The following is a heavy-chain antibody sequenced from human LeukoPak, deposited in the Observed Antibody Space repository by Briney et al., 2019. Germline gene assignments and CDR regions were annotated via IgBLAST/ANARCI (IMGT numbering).Heavy chain of an antibody. V-gene: IGHV3-30*14. CDR1: GFTFSSYA. CDR2: ISSDGSNK. Sequence: GGSLRLSCAASGFTFSSYAMHWVRQAPGKGLEWVAVISSDGSNKYYADSVKGRFIISRDNSKNTLYLQMNSLRAEDTAVYYCARANTDMVFLFDYWGQGTLVTASS. D-gene: IGHD5-18*01. CDR3: ARANTDMVFLFDY. J-gene: IGHJ4*02.